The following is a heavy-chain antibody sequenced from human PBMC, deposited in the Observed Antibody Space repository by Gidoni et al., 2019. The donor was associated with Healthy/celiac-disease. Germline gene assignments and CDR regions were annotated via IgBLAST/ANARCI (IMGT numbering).Heavy chain of an antibody. D-gene: IGHD4-17*01. V-gene: IGHV1-3*01. Sequence: QVQLVQSGAEVKKPGASVKVSCKASGYTFTSYAMHWVRQAPGQRLEWMGWINAGNGNTKYSQKFQGRVTITRDTSASTAYMELSSLRSEDTAVYYCARRLRWGTTYFDYWGQGTLVTVSS. J-gene: IGHJ4*02. CDR3: ARRLRWGTTYFDY. CDR2: INAGNGNT. CDR1: GYTFTSYA.